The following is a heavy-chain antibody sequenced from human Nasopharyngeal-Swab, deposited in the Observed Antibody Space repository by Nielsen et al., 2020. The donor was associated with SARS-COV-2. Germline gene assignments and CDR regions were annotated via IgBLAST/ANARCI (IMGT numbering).Heavy chain of an antibody. CDR1: GFTFSSYW. J-gene: IGHJ6*02. CDR3: AREGYNWNSGSPYGMDV. D-gene: IGHD1-7*01. V-gene: IGHV3-7*03. CDR2: IKQDGSEK. Sequence: GGSLRLSCAASGFTFSSYWMSWVRQAPGKGLEWVANIKQDGSEKYYVDSVKGRFTITRDNAKNSLYLQMNSLRAEDTAVYYCAREGYNWNSGSPYGMDVWGQWTTVTVSS.